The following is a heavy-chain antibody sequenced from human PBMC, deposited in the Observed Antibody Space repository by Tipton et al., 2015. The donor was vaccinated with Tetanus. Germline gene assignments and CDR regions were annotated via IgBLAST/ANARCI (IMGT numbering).Heavy chain of an antibody. Sequence: TLSLTCIVSGGSLRSSNYYGAWVRQSPVQGLEWIGSVSYSGRTYYNPSLKSRVTVSLDTSKKHFSLRLSSVTAADTAVYYCARGGLCVGPACAGISPLLDVWGRGTLVTVSS. J-gene: IGHJ2*01. CDR2: VSYSGRT. CDR1: GGSLRSSNYY. D-gene: IGHD2-15*01. V-gene: IGHV4-39*07. CDR3: ARGGLCVGPACAGISPLLDV.